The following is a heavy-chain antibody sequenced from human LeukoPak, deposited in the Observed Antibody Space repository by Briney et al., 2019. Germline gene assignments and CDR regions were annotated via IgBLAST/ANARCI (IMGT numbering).Heavy chain of an antibody. Sequence: PSETLSLTCTVSGGSISSYYWGWIRQPPGKGLEWIGYIYYSGSTNYNPSLKSRVTISVDTSKNQFSLKLSSVTAADTAVYYCARDARYYYDSSGYYYGGLDYWGQGTLVTVSS. CDR2: IYYSGST. CDR1: GGSISSYY. D-gene: IGHD3-22*01. J-gene: IGHJ4*02. V-gene: IGHV4-59*01. CDR3: ARDARYYYDSSGYYYGGLDY.